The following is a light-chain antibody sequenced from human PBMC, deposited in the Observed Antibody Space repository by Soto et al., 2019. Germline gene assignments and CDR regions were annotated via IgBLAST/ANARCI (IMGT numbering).Light chain of an antibody. CDR2: EVS. CDR1: SSDVGGYNY. Sequence: QSARTQPASASGSPGHSITISCTGTSSDVGGYNYVSWYQQHPGKAPKLMIYEVSNRPSGVSNRFSGSKSGNTASLTISGLQAEDEADYSCSSYTSSRTLYVFGTGTKVTDL. V-gene: IGLV2-14*01. J-gene: IGLJ1*01. CDR3: SSYTSSRTLYV.